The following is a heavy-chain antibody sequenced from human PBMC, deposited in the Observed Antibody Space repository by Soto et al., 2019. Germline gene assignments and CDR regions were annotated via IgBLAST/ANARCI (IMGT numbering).Heavy chain of an antibody. Sequence: ASVKVSCKASGGTFSSYAISWVRQAPGQGLEWMGGIIPIFGTANYAQKFQGRVTITADESTSTAYMELSSLRSEDTAVFYCAESRGAGGGAFDIWGQGTMVTVSS. D-gene: IGHD2-15*01. V-gene: IGHV1-69*13. J-gene: IGHJ3*02. CDR3: AESRGAGGGAFDI. CDR2: IIPIFGTA. CDR1: GGTFSSYA.